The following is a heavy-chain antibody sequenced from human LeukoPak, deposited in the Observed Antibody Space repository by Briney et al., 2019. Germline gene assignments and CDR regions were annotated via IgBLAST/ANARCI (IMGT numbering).Heavy chain of an antibody. CDR3: ARHRGVVVTAIDY. J-gene: IGHJ4*02. Sequence: SETLSLTCTVSGGSISSSSYRWGWIRQPPGKGLEWIGSIYNSGSTYNPSLKSRVTISVDTSKNQFSLKLSSATAADTAVYYCARHRGVVVTAIDYWGQGTLVTVSS. V-gene: IGHV4-39*01. CDR1: GGSISSSSYR. D-gene: IGHD2-21*02. CDR2: IYNSGST.